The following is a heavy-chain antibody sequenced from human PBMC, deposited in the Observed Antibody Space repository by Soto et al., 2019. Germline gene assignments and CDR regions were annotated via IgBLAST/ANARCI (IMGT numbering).Heavy chain of an antibody. CDR1: GFTFSSYG. V-gene: IGHV3-30*18. J-gene: IGHJ4*02. D-gene: IGHD3-22*01. Sequence: QVQLVEFGGGVVQPGRCLRLSCAASGFTFSSYGMHWVRQAPGKGLEWVAVVLYDGRNKYYADSVKGRFTISRDNSKNTVYLQMNSLRAEDTAVYYCAKAGYYDSSGYYELDYWGQGTPVTVSS. CDR2: VLYDGRNK. CDR3: AKAGYYDSSGYYELDY.